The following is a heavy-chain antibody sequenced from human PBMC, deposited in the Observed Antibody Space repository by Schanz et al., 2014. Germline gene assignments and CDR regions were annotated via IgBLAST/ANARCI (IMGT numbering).Heavy chain of an antibody. CDR1: GGSISSSDW. D-gene: IGHD4-17*01. CDR3: ARDRGHGDLPGDI. V-gene: IGHV4-4*02. J-gene: IGHJ3*02. CDR2: IYHSGST. Sequence: QVQLQESGPGLVKPSGTLSLTCAVSGGSISSSDWWSWVRQPPGKGLEWIGEIYHSGSTNYNPSLKSRVTISVDTSKSQFSLNLSSATAADTAVYYCARDRGHGDLPGDIWGQGTMVTVSS.